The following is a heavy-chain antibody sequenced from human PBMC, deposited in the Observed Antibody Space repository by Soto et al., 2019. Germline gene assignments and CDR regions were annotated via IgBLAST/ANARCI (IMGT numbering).Heavy chain of an antibody. CDR1: GGSFSGYY. Sequence: SETLSLTCAVYGGSFSGYYWSWIRQPPGKGLEWIGEINHSGSTNYNPSLKSRVTISVDTSKNQFSLKLSSVTAADTAVYYCAGYCSGGSCYEDAFDIWGQGTMVTVS. CDR2: INHSGST. CDR3: AGYCSGGSCYEDAFDI. J-gene: IGHJ3*02. D-gene: IGHD2-15*01. V-gene: IGHV4-34*01.